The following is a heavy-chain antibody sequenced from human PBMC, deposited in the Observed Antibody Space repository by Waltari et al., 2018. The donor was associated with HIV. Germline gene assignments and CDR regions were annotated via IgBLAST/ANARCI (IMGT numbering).Heavy chain of an antibody. Sequence: QVRLQESGPGLVKPSETLSLTCRVSASSINSRYYWGWIRQAPGKGLEWIGSIYRTGTTYYNPSLKSRVSISLNMSRNQFSLKLTSVTAADTAVYYCARDQDYYDSSGYTCYAFDPWGQGTMVIVSS. CDR2: IYRTGTT. V-gene: IGHV4-38-2*02. J-gene: IGHJ3*01. CDR1: ASSINSRYY. CDR3: ARDQDYYDSSGYTCYAFDP. D-gene: IGHD3-22*01.